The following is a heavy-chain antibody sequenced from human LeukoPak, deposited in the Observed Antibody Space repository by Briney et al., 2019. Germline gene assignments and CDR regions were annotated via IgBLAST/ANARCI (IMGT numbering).Heavy chain of an antibody. Sequence: VQPGRSLILSCAASGFTFSSYGMHWVRQAPGKGLEWVAVISYDGSNKYYADSVKGRFTISRDNSKNTLYLQMNSLRAEDTAVYYCAKSPQEWLAYFDYWGQGTLVTVSS. D-gene: IGHD6-19*01. J-gene: IGHJ4*02. CDR2: ISYDGSNK. CDR1: GFTFSSYG. CDR3: AKSPQEWLAYFDY. V-gene: IGHV3-30*18.